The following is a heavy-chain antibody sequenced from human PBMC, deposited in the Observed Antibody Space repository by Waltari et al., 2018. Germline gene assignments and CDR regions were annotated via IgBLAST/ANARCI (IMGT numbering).Heavy chain of an antibody. CDR3: AGDSGGSRPIPDY. J-gene: IGHJ4*02. V-gene: IGHV3-21*01. CDR2: ISSSSSYI. CDR1: GFTFSSYS. Sequence: EVQLVESGGGLVKPGGSLRLSCAASGFTFSSYSMNWVRQAPGKGLEWVSSISSSSSYIYYADSVKGRFTISRDNAKNSLYLQMNSLRAEDTAVYYCAGDSGGSRPIPDYWGQGTLVTVSS. D-gene: IGHD6-13*01.